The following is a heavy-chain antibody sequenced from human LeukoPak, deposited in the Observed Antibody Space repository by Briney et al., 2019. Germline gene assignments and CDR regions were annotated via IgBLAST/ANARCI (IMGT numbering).Heavy chain of an antibody. CDR2: IYGGGST. CDR1: GFTVSSSY. D-gene: IGHD4-23*01. CDR3: ARRGDGGRSFDY. V-gene: IGHV3-53*01. J-gene: IGHJ4*02. Sequence: GGSLRLSCAASGFTVSSSYMNWVRQAPGKGLEWVSLIYGGGSTYYADSVKGQFTISRDNSKNTLYLQMNSLRAEDTAVHYCARRGDGGRSFDYWGQGTLVTVSS.